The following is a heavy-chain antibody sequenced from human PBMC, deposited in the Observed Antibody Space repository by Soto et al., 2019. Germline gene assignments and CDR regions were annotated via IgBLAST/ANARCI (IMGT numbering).Heavy chain of an antibody. J-gene: IGHJ4*02. D-gene: IGHD2-2*01. Sequence: GGSLRLSCAASGFTFSSYWMSWVRQAPGKGLEWVANIKQDGSEKYYVDSVKGRFTISRDNAKNSLYLQMNSLRAEDTAVYYCARDRGYCSSTSCYAPFDYWGQGTLVTVSS. V-gene: IGHV3-7*01. CDR1: GFTFSSYW. CDR2: IKQDGSEK. CDR3: ARDRGYCSSTSCYAPFDY.